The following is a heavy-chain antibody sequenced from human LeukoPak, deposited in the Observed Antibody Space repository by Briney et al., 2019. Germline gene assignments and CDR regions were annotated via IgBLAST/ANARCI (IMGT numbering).Heavy chain of an antibody. Sequence: PSETLSLTCTVSGDSIGTYYWSWIRQPPGKGLEWIGYIYYSGSTNYSPSLKSRVTISVDTSKNQFSLKLSSVTAADTAVYYCAGLNSWFDPWGQGTLVTVSS. CDR3: AGLNSWFDP. V-gene: IGHV4-59*01. CDR1: GDSIGTYY. CDR2: IYYSGST. J-gene: IGHJ5*02.